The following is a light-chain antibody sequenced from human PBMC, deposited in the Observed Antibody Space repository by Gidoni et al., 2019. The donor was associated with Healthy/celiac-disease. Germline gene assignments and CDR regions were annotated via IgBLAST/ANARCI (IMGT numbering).Light chain of an antibody. J-gene: IGKJ4*01. CDR1: QSASSSY. Sequence: DILLTQSPGTLSLSPGEIATLTYRASQSASSSYLAWYQQKPGQAPRLLIYGASSRATGIPDRFSGSGSGTDFTLTISRLEPEDFAVYYCQQYGSSPLTFGGGTKVEIK. CDR3: QQYGSSPLT. V-gene: IGKV3-20*01. CDR2: GAS.